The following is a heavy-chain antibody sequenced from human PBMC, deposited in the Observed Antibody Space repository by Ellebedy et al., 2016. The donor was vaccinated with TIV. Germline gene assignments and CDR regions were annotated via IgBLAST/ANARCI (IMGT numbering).Heavy chain of an antibody. Sequence: SETLSLTCGVFNGSFSGYFWSWIRQPPGKGLEWIGEINHSGNINYNPSLRGRVTISVDTSKKQFSLKLTSVTAADTAMYFCAGGSADIWSGYYVYFSYWGQGTLVTVSS. CDR2: INHSGNI. J-gene: IGHJ4*02. V-gene: IGHV4-34*01. CDR3: AGGSADIWSGYYVYFSY. D-gene: IGHD3-3*01. CDR1: NGSFSGYF.